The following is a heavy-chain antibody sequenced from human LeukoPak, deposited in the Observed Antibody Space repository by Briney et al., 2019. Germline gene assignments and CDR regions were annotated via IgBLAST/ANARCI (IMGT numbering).Heavy chain of an antibody. CDR2: ISSSGSTI. V-gene: IGHV3-11*04. CDR1: GFTFSDYY. J-gene: IGHJ6*03. Sequence: GGSLRLSCAASGFTFSDYYMSWIRQAPGKGLEWVSYISSSGSTIYYADSVKGRFTISGDNAKNSLYLQMNSLRAEDTAVYYCARGSGYYYYYYMDVWGKGTTVTVSS. CDR3: ARGSGYYYYYYMDV.